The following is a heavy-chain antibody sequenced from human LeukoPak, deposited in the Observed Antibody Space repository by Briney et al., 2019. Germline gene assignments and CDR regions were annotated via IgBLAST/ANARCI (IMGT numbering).Heavy chain of an antibody. J-gene: IGHJ4*02. V-gene: IGHV3-30*02. Sequence: GGSLRLSCAASGFTFSSYGMHWVRQAPGKGLEWVAFIRYDRSNKYYADSVKGRFTISRDNSKNTLYLQMNNLRGEDTALYYCSKAGDTNYYRYGDYWGQGTLVTVSS. CDR1: GFTFSSYG. CDR2: IRYDRSNK. CDR3: SKAGDTNYYRYGDY. D-gene: IGHD5-18*01.